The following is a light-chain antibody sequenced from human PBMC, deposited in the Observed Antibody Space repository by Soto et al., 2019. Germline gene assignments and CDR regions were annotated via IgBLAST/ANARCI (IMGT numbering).Light chain of an antibody. J-gene: IGKJ2*01. V-gene: IGKV3-15*01. Sequence: EIVMTQSPATLSVSPGERATLSCRASQSVSSNLAWYQQKPGQAPRLLIYGASTRATGIPGRFSGSGSGTEFTLTLSSLQSEDFAVYYCQQYNNWLRTLGQGTKLEIK. CDR2: GAS. CDR3: QQYNNWLRT. CDR1: QSVSSN.